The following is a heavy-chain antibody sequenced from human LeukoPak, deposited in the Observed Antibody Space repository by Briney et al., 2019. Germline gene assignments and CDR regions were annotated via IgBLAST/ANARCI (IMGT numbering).Heavy chain of an antibody. V-gene: IGHV3-64D*06. Sequence: GTLRLSCASSGFTFTPYAMHWVRQAPGKVLEYLSAISSNGGNTYYADSVKGRFTISRDNSKNTLYLQMSSLTAEDTAVYYCVKDPRYSPGVDYWGQGTLVTVSS. CDR2: ISSNGGNT. D-gene: IGHD2-15*01. J-gene: IGHJ4*02. CDR1: GFTFTPYA. CDR3: VKDPRYSPGVDY.